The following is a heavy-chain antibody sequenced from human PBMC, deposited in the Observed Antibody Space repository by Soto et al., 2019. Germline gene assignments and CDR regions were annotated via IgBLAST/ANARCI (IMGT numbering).Heavy chain of an antibody. D-gene: IGHD5-12*01. CDR2: INYSGST. CDR1: GGSISSYY. J-gene: IGHJ6*02. V-gene: IGHV4-59*01. Sequence: QVQLQESGPGLVKPSETLSLTCTVSGGSISSYYWSWIRQPPGKGLEWIGYINYSGSTNYNPSLKSRVTISVDTSKNQFSLKLSSVTAADTAVYYCARGVDIVATNYYYGMDVWGQGTTVTVSS. CDR3: ARGVDIVATNYYYGMDV.